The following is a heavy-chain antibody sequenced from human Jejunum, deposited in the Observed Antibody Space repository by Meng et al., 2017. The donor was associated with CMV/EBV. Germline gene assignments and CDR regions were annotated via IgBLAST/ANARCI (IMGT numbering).Heavy chain of an antibody. J-gene: IGHJ4*02. Sequence: QATLHHGGAGRLNSHETLSLTCAVYGGALSPNYWTWIRQIPGKGLEWIGEISHGGITNYNPSLKSRVTLLIDTSKNQFSLKLSSVTAADTAVYYCGMERVNWGQGILVTVSS. CDR2: ISHGGIT. CDR3: GMERVN. D-gene: IGHD1-1*01. V-gene: IGHV4-34*01. CDR1: GGALSPNY.